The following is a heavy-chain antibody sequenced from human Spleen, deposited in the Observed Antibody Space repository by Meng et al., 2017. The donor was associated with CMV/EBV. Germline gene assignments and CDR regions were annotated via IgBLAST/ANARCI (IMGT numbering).Heavy chain of an antibody. D-gene: IGHD3-22*01. J-gene: IGHJ4*02. Sequence: GESLKISCAASGFTFTSYTMHWVRQAPGKGLEWVAVISYDGSNKYYADSVKGRFTISRDNSKNTLYLRMNSLRAEDTAVYYCAREPYYYDSSSFSYYFDYWGQGTLVTSPQ. CDR1: GFTFTSYT. CDR3: AREPYYYDSSSFSYYFDY. CDR2: ISYDGSNK. V-gene: IGHV3-30*04.